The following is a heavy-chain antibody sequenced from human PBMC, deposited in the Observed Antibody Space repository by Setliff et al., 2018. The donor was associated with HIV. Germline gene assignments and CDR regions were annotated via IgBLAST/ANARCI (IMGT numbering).Heavy chain of an antibody. V-gene: IGHV3-21*01. CDR2: ISSSGSYI. CDR1: GFTFSSYS. CDR3: ARDHRPAAPLGYHYYMDV. J-gene: IGHJ6*03. Sequence: GGSLRLSCAASGFTFSSYSMNWVRQAPGKGLEWVSSISSSGSYIYYADSVKGRFTISRDNAKNSVYLQMNSLRAEDTAVYYCARDHRPAAPLGYHYYMDVWVKGTTVTVSS. D-gene: IGHD2-2*01.